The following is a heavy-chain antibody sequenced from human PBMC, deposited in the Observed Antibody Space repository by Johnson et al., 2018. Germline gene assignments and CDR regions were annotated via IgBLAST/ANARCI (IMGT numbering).Heavy chain of an antibody. CDR1: GFTFGDYS. D-gene: IGHD3-10*01. V-gene: IGHV3-49*03. Sequence: VQLVESGGGLVQPGRSLRLSCTASGFTFGDYSMAWFRQAPGKGPEWVALIRSKGFGETTDYAASVRGRFNISTDDSKGIAYLQMNSLKSGDTAVYYFTRDASNTWFHWYFDLWGRGTVVTVSA. J-gene: IGHJ2*01. CDR2: IRSKGFGETT. CDR3: TRDASNTWFHWYFDL.